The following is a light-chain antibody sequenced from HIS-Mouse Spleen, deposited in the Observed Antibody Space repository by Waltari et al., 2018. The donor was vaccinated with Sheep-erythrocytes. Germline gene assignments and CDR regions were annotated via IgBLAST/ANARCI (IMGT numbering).Light chain of an antibody. CDR1: SSNIGNNA. Sequence: QSVLTQPPSVSEAPRQRVTISCSGSSSNIGNNAVNWYQQLPGKAPKLLIYYDDRLPSGVSDRVSGSKSGTSASLAISGLQSEDEADYYCAAWDDSLNGVVFGGGTKLTVL. CDR2: YDD. J-gene: IGLJ2*01. CDR3: AAWDDSLNGVV. V-gene: IGLV1-36*01.